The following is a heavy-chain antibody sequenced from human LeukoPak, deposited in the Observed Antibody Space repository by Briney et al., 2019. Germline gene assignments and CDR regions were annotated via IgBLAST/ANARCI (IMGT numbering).Heavy chain of an antibody. D-gene: IGHD6-13*01. Sequence: GGSLRLSCAASGFTFSSYAMSWVRQAPGKGPEWVSAISGSGGSTYYADSVKGRFTISRDNSKNTLYLQMNSLRAEDTAVYYCARGPGIAAAGRDYWGQGTLVTVSS. CDR1: GFTFSSYA. J-gene: IGHJ4*02. CDR2: ISGSGGST. V-gene: IGHV3-23*01. CDR3: ARGPGIAAAGRDY.